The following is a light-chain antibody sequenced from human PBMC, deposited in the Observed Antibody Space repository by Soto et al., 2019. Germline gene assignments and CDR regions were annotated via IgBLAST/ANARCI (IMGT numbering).Light chain of an antibody. Sequence: DIVMTQSPDSLAVSLGERATINCKSSQSILYSSNNKNYLAWYQRKPGQPPKLLIYWASTRESGVPDRFSGSGSGTEFTLTISSLQAADVAVYYCQQYFITPPTFGQGTKVEIK. CDR3: QQYFITPPT. J-gene: IGKJ1*01. V-gene: IGKV4-1*01. CDR2: WAS. CDR1: QSILYSSNNKNY.